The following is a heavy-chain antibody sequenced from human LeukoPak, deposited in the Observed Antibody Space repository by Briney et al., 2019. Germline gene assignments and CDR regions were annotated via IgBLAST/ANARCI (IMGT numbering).Heavy chain of an antibody. D-gene: IGHD3-3*01. CDR3: ARGGAIFGVVTRFDP. CDR2: IYSGGST. J-gene: IGHJ5*02. CDR1: GFTVSSNY. Sequence: GGSLRLSCAASGFTVSSNYMSWVRQAPGKGLEWGSVIYSGGSTYYADSVKGRFTISRDNSKNTLYLQMNSLRAEDTAVYYCARGGAIFGVVTRFDPWGQGTLVTVSS. V-gene: IGHV3-66*02.